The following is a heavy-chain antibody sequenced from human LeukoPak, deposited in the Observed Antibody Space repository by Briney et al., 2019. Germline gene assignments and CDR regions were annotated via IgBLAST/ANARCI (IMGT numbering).Heavy chain of an antibody. V-gene: IGHV3-33*01. CDR1: GFAFSSYV. CDR2: IWYDGSNK. Sequence: PGRSLRLSCAASGFAFSSYVIHWVRQAPGKGLEWVAVIWYDGSNKYYADSVKGRFTISRDNSKNTLYLQMNSLRVEDTAVYYCARDGDSAVATRVFDYWGQGTLVTVSS. J-gene: IGHJ4*02. D-gene: IGHD5-18*01. CDR3: ARDGDSAVATRVFDY.